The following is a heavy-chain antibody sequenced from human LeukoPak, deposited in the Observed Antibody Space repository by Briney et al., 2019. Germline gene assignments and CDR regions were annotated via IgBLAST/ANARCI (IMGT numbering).Heavy chain of an antibody. Sequence: SETLSLTCTVSGGSISSYYWSWIRQPPGKGLEWIGYISYSAITNYNPALKSRVTLSIDTSKNQFSLKLSSVTAADTAVYYCARGVNWIDPWGQGTLVTVSS. D-gene: IGHD6-13*01. V-gene: IGHV4-59*01. J-gene: IGHJ5*02. CDR2: ISYSAIT. CDR3: ARGVNWIDP. CDR1: GGSISSYY.